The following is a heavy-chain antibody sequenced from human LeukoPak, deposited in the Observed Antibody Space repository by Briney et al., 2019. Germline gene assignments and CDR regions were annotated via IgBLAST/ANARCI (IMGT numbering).Heavy chain of an antibody. CDR2: ISGSGGST. CDR1: GFTFSSYA. Sequence: GGSLRLSCAAPGFTFSSYAMSWVRQAPGKGLEWVSAISGSGGSTYYADSVKGRFTISRDNSKNTLYLQMNSLRAEDTAVYYCAQQQLDDWYFDLWGRGTLVTVSS. D-gene: IGHD6-13*01. V-gene: IGHV3-23*01. J-gene: IGHJ2*01. CDR3: AQQQLDDWYFDL.